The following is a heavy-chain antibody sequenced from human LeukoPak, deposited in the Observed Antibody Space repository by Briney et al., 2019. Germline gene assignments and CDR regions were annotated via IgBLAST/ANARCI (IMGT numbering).Heavy chain of an antibody. CDR1: GFTFSDYY. CDR2: FRNKANSYTT. D-gene: IGHD3-10*01. J-gene: IGHJ4*02. V-gene: IGHV3-72*01. CDR3: AREAGSCGPVVY. Sequence: GGSLRLSCAASGFTFSDYYMDWVRQAPGKGLEWVGRFRNKANSYTTEYAASVEGRFTISRDDSKNSLYLQMNSLKAEGTAVYYGAREAGSCGPVVYWGQGTLVTVSS.